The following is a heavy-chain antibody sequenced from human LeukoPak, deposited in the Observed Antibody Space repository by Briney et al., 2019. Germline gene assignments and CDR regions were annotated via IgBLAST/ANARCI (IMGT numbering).Heavy chain of an antibody. D-gene: IGHD5-24*01. CDR2: IYYSGNT. J-gene: IGHJ4*02. V-gene: IGHV4-39*07. CDR1: GGSISSETYY. CDR3: ARGSREWGGYNVHDY. Sequence: SETLSLTCTVSGGSISSETYYWGWIRQPPGKGLEWIGSIYYSGNTYYNPSLKSRVTISVDTSKNQFSLKLSSVTAADTAVYYCARGSREWGGYNVHDYWGQGTLVTVSS.